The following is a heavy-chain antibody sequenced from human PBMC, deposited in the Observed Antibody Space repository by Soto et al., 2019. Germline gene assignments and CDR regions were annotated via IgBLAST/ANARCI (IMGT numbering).Heavy chain of an antibody. CDR2: ISGSGGST. Sequence: EVQLLESGGGLVQPGGSLRLSCAASGFTFSSYAMSWVRQAPGKGLEWVSAISGSGGSTYYADSVKGRFTISRDNSKNKLYLQMNSLRAEDTAVYYCAKTYSGYEGRGYWGQGTLVTVSS. V-gene: IGHV3-23*01. CDR1: GFTFSSYA. J-gene: IGHJ4*02. CDR3: AKTYSGYEGRGY. D-gene: IGHD5-12*01.